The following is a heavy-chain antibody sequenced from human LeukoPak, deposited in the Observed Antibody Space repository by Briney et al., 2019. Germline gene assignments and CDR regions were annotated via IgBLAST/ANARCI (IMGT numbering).Heavy chain of an antibody. CDR2: INQDGSTK. Sequence: GGSLRLSCAASGFTFSSYWMNWVRQAPGSGLEWVANINQDGSTKYYLDSVKGRFTISRDNAKNSLYLQMNSLRAEDTAVYYCAGARSGYFSDAFEIWGQGTMVTVSS. V-gene: IGHV3-7*01. CDR1: GFTFSSYW. D-gene: IGHD3-22*01. J-gene: IGHJ3*02. CDR3: AGARSGYFSDAFEI.